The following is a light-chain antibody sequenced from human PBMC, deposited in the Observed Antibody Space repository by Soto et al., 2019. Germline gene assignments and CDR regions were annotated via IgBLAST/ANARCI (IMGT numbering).Light chain of an antibody. CDR1: QSISSW. V-gene: IGKV1-5*01. CDR2: DAS. J-gene: IGKJ1*01. Sequence: DIQMTQSPSTLSASVGDRVTITCRASQSISSWLAWYQQKPGKAPKLLIYDASRLESGVPSRFSGSGSGTEFTLTISSLQPDDFATYYCQQDNSYPGTFGQGTKVEIK. CDR3: QQDNSYPGT.